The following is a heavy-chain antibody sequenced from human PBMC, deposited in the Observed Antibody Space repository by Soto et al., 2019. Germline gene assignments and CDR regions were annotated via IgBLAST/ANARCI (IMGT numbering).Heavy chain of an antibody. J-gene: IGHJ4*02. D-gene: IGHD3-22*01. Sequence: SETLSLTCAVYGGSFSGYYWSWIRQPPGKGLEWIGEIYHSGSTNYNPSLKSRVTISVDKSKNQFSLKPSSVTAADTAVYYCARLSYYYDSSGWGQGTLVTVSS. V-gene: IGHV4-34*01. CDR3: ARLSYYYDSSG. CDR2: IYHSGST. CDR1: GGSFSGYY.